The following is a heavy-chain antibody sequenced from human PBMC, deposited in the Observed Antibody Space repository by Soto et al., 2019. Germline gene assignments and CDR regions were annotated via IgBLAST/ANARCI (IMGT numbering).Heavy chain of an antibody. CDR2: IKSKTDGGTA. D-gene: IGHD2-21*02. J-gene: IGHJ5*02. CDR1: VFTFSYAW. CDR3: VTCGTACYDDSWLEA. V-gene: IGHV3-15*01. Sequence: VGSLRLSCASSVFTFSYAWMTCVRHAPGKWPEWVGRIKSKTDGGTADYAAPVKGRFTISRDDSENTLYMQMNSPKTEDTAVYYCVTCGTACYDDSWLEAWGQGTQVTVSS.